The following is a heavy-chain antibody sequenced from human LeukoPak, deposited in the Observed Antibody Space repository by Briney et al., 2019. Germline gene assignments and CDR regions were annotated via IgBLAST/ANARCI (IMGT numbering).Heavy chain of an antibody. CDR1: GFTVSSNY. CDR3: AKAEGSGNQPFDY. CDR2: IYSGGST. J-gene: IGHJ4*02. D-gene: IGHD3-10*01. Sequence: GGSLRLSCAASGFTVSSNYMSWVRQAPGKGLEWVSVIYSGGSTYYADSVKGRFTISRDNSKNTLYLQMNSLRDEDTAVYYCAKAEGSGNQPFDYWGQGTLVTVSS. V-gene: IGHV3-53*01.